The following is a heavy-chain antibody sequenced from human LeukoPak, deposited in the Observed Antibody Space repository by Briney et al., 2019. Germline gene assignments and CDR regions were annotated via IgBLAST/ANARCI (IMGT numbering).Heavy chain of an antibody. CDR3: ARGTLYSGWSYYFDY. CDR2: INHSGTT. J-gene: IGHJ4*02. CDR1: GRSFSGYS. D-gene: IGHD6-19*01. Sequence: PSETLSLTCAVYGRSFSGYSWTWIRQPPGKGLEWIGEINHSGTTDYNPSLQSRVTISLDTSKNQFSLKVTSVTAADTAMYYCARGTLYSGWSYYFDYWGQGSQVTVSS. V-gene: IGHV4-34*01.